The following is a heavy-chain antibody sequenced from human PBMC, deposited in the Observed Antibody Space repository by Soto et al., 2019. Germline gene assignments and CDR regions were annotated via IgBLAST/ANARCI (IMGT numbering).Heavy chain of an antibody. D-gene: IGHD3-10*01. Sequence: ASVKVSCKASGYTFTGYYMHWVRQAPGQGLEWMGWINPNSGGTNYAQKFQGRVTMTRDTSISTAYMELSRLRSDDTAVYYCARDVQGTMVRGVMSFYYGMDVWGQGTTVTVYS. CDR2: INPNSGGT. CDR1: GYTFTGYY. J-gene: IGHJ6*02. V-gene: IGHV1-2*02. CDR3: ARDVQGTMVRGVMSFYYGMDV.